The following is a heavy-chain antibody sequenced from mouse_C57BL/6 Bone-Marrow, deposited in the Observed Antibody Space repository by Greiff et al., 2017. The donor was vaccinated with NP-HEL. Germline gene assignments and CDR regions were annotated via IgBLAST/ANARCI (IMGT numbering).Heavy chain of an antibody. J-gene: IGHJ1*03. D-gene: IGHD1-1*01. Sequence: EVQGVESGGGLVQPGGSLKLSCAASGFTFSDYGMAWVRQAPRKGPEWVAFISNLAYSIYYADTVTGRFTISRENAKNTLYLEMSSLRSEDTAMYYCARRYSGSIWYFDVWGTGTTVTVSS. CDR3: ARRYSGSIWYFDV. CDR1: GFTFSDYG. V-gene: IGHV5-15*01. CDR2: ISNLAYSI.